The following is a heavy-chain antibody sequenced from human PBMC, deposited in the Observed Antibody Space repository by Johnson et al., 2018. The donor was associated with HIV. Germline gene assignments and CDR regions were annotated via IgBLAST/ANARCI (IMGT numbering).Heavy chain of an antibody. CDR2: ISYDGSNK. CDR3: ARDFMYAFDI. Sequence: QMQLVESGGGVVQPGRSLRLSCAVSGFTFNNYPMHWVRQAPGKGLEWVAVISYDGSNKYYADSVKGRFTISRDNSKNTLYLQMNSLRAEDTAVYYCARDFMYAFDIWGQGTMVTVSS. CDR1: GFTFNNYP. J-gene: IGHJ3*02. V-gene: IGHV3-30*04. D-gene: IGHD3-10*02.